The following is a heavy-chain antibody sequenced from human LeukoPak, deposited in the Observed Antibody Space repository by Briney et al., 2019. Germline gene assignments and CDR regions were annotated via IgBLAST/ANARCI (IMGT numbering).Heavy chain of an antibody. V-gene: IGHV4-59*01. J-gene: IGHJ4*02. Sequence: SENLSLTCTVSGGSISSYYWSWIRQPPGKGLEWIGYIYYSGSTSYNPSLKSRVTISVDTSKNQFSLKLSSVTAADTAVYYCARGGHIAAAVFDYWGQGTLVTVSS. CDR2: IYYSGST. D-gene: IGHD6-13*01. CDR1: GGSISSYY. CDR3: ARGGHIAAAVFDY.